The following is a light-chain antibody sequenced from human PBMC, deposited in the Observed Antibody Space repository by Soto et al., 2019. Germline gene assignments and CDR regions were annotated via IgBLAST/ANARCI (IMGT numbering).Light chain of an antibody. V-gene: IGLV2-14*01. CDR1: SNDIGDYKY. CDR3: VSYTTTSIVV. CDR2: EVS. J-gene: IGLJ2*01. Sequence: QSAPTQPASVSGSPGQSITISCTGTSNDIGDYKYVSWYQQHPGKVPKLIIYEVSNRPSGVSKRFSGSKSVNTASLTISGLQAEDEADYFCVSYTTTSIVVFGGGTKLTVL.